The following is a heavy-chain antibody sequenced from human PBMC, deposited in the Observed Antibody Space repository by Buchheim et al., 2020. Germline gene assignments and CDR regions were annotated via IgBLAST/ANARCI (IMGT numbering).Heavy chain of an antibody. V-gene: IGHV3-7*01. CDR1: GFTFNNYW. Sequence: EVQLVESGGGLVQPGGSLRLSCVGSGFTFNNYWMSWVRQAPGKGLEWLANINENGRDKYYVDSVKGRFTISRDNAENSLYLQMSSLKVEDTAVYYWAGEGGRNTNDYWGQGTL. J-gene: IGHJ4*02. CDR3: AGEGGRNTNDY. CDR2: INENGRDK. D-gene: IGHD2-15*01.